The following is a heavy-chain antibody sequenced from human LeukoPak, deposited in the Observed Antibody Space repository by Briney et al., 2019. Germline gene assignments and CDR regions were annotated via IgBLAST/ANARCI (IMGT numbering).Heavy chain of an antibody. CDR3: SQIVTKTYYDVLTGYSWFDP. J-gene: IGHJ5*02. Sequence: SETLSLTCTVSGGSISSYYWSWIRQPPGKGLEWIGYIYYSGSTNYNPSLKSRVTISVDTSKNQFSLKLSSVTVADTAVYYCSQIVTKTYYDVLTGYSWFDPWGQGTLVTVSS. CDR2: IYYSGST. CDR1: GGSISSYY. D-gene: IGHD3-9*01. V-gene: IGHV4-59*08.